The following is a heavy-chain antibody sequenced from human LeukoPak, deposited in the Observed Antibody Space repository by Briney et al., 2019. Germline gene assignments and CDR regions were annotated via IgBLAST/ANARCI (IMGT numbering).Heavy chain of an antibody. CDR3: ARDHMYGGYVDY. J-gene: IGHJ4*02. V-gene: IGHV3-48*03. D-gene: IGHD4/OR15-4a*01. CDR2: ISSSGSTI. CDR1: GFTFSSYE. Sequence: SRGSLRLSCAASGFTFSSYEMNWVRQAPGKGLEWVSYISSSGSTIYYADSVKGRFTISRDNAKNSLYLQMNSLRAEDTAVYYCARDHMYGGYVDYWGQGTLVTVSS.